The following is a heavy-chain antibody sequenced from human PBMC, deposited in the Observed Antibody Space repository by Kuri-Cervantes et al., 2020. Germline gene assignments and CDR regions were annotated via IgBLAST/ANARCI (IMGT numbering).Heavy chain of an antibody. CDR1: GYTFTGYY. CDR3: ARVGWSDPNYYYYGMDV. J-gene: IGHJ6*02. D-gene: IGHD6-19*01. V-gene: IGHV1-2*04. Sequence: ASVKVSCKASGYTFTGYYMHWVRQAPGQGLEWMGWINPNSGGTNYAQKFQGWVTMTRDTSISTAYMELSRPRSDDTAVYYCARVGWSDPNYYYYGMDVWGQGTTVTVSS. CDR2: INPNSGGT.